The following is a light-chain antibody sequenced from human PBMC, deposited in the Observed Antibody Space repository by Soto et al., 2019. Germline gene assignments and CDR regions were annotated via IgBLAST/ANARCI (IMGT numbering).Light chain of an antibody. CDR3: QSYDSSLSAWV. V-gene: IGLV1-40*01. CDR2: LNN. Sequence: QSALTQPPSVSGAPGQRVTISCTGSSSNIGAGYDVHWYQQIPGTAPKLLIYLNNNRPSGVPDRLSGSKSGTSASLAITGLQAEDEADYYCQSYDSSLSAWVFDGGTKLTVL. J-gene: IGLJ3*02. CDR1: SSNIGAGYD.